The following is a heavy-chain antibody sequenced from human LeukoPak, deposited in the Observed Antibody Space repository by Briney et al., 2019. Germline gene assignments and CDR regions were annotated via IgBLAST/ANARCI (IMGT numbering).Heavy chain of an antibody. V-gene: IGHV4-34*01. J-gene: IGHJ4*02. CDR1: GGSFSGYY. CDR3: ARVALNYYFDY. Sequence: SETLSLTCAVYGGSFSGYYWSWIRQPPGKGLEWIGEINHSGSTNYNPSLKSRVTISVDTSKNQFSLKPSSVTAADTAVYYCARVALNYYFDYWGQGTLVTVSS. CDR2: INHSGST.